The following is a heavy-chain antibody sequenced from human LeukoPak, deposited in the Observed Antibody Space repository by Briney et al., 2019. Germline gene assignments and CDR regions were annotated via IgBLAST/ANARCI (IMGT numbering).Heavy chain of an antibody. CDR3: AKKRASIYYGSGSLLGPGGYFDY. CDR2: ISGSGGNT. D-gene: IGHD3-10*01. Sequence: GGSLRLSCAASGFTFSSYAMSWVRQAPGKGLEWVSAISGSGGNTYYADSVKGRFTISRDNSKNTLYLQMNSLRAEDTAVYYRAKKRASIYYGSGSLLGPGGYFDYWGQGTLVTASS. CDR1: GFTFSSYA. J-gene: IGHJ4*02. V-gene: IGHV3-23*01.